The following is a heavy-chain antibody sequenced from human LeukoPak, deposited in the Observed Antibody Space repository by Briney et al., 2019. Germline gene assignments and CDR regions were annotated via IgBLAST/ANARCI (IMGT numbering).Heavy chain of an antibody. D-gene: IGHD5-18*01. CDR3: ARGQVTAMVHYYYYYMDV. CDR1: GYTFTSYD. V-gene: IGHV1-8*03. CDR2: MNPNSGNT. J-gene: IGHJ6*03. Sequence: GASVKVSCKASGYTFTSYDINWVRQATGQGLEWMGWMNPNSGNTGYAQKFQGRVTITRNTSISTAYMELSSLRSEDTAVYYCARGQVTAMVHYYYYYMDVWGKGTTVTVSS.